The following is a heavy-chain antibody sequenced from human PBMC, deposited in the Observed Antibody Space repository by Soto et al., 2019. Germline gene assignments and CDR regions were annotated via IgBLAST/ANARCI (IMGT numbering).Heavy chain of an antibody. Sequence: PSETLSLTCTVSGGSVSSGSYYWSWIRQPPGKGLEWIGYIYYSGSTNYNPSLKSRVTISVDTSKNQFSLKLSSVTAADTAVYFCSWASIAARGYYYYCMDVWGQGTTVTVSS. CDR1: GGSVSSGSYY. CDR3: SWASIAARGYYYYCMDV. CDR2: IYYSGST. D-gene: IGHD6-6*01. V-gene: IGHV4-61*01. J-gene: IGHJ6*02.